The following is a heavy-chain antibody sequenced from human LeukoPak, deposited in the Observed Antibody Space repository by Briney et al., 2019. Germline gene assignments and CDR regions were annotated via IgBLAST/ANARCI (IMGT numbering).Heavy chain of an antibody. Sequence: GGSLRLSCVASGFTSGTYDIHWVRQAPGKGLEWVALMWYDGSEEYCADSLKDRFIISRDNSKDTLYLQMNRLRVEDTAVYYCAKGLNNFPYNYYMDVWGKGTTVTASS. CDR3: AKGLNNFPYNYYMDV. CDR1: GFTSGTYD. J-gene: IGHJ6*03. D-gene: IGHD1-20*01. V-gene: IGHV3-33*06. CDR2: MWYDGSEE.